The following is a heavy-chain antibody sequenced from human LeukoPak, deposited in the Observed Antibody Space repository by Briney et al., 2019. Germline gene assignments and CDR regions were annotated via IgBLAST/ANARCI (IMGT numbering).Heavy chain of an antibody. CDR3: ASARYYDSSGYFGY. D-gene: IGHD3-22*01. CDR1: GGTSSSYA. CDR2: IIPIFGTA. Sequence: SVKVSCKASGGTSSSYAISWVRQAPGQGLEWMGRIIPIFGTANYAQKFQGRVTITTDESTSTAYMELSSLRSEDTAVYYCASARYYDSSGYFGYWGKGTLVTVS. J-gene: IGHJ4*02. V-gene: IGHV1-69*05.